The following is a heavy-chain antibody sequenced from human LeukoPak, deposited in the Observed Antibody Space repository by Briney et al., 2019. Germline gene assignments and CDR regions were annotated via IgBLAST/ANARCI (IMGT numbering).Heavy chain of an antibody. Sequence: PSETLSLTCTVSGYSISSGYYWGWIRQPPGKGLEWIGSIYYSGSTYYNPSLKSRVTISVDTSKNQFSLKLSSVTAADTAVYYCARGDDSSGYYYDWFDPWGQGTLVTVSS. J-gene: IGHJ5*02. D-gene: IGHD3-22*01. CDR1: GYSISSGYY. CDR2: IYYSGST. CDR3: ARGDDSSGYYYDWFDP. V-gene: IGHV4-38-2*02.